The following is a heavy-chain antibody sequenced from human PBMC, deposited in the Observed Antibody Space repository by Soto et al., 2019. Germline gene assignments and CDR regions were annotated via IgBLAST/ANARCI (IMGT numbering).Heavy chain of an antibody. D-gene: IGHD6-13*01. J-gene: IGHJ6*02. CDR2: IYPGDSDT. CDR3: AAGAYSSSWYSYYYGMDV. CDR1: GYSFTSYW. Sequence: GESLKISCKGSGYSFTSYWISWVRQMPGKGLEWMGIIYPGDSDTRYSPSFQGQVTISADKYISTAYLQWSSLKASDTAMYYCAAGAYSSSWYSYYYGMDVWGQGTTVTVSS. V-gene: IGHV5-51*01.